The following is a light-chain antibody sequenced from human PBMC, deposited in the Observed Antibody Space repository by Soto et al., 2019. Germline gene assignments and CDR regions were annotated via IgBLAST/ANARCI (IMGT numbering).Light chain of an antibody. V-gene: IGLV7-46*01. J-gene: IGLJ3*02. CDR3: LLHDSGGRRV. CDR2: DTT. Sequence: QAVVTQEPSVTVSPGGTVTLTCGSSTGAVTSDRYPYWFQQQPGQVPRALIFDTTNTHSWTPARFSGSLLGDKAALTLSGAQPEDEADYYCLLHDSGGRRVFGGGTKLTVL. CDR1: TGAVTSDRY.